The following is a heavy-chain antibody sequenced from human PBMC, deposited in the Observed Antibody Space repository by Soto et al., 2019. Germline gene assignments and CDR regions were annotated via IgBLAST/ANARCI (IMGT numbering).Heavy chain of an antibody. V-gene: IGHV4-34*01. CDR1: GGSFSGYY. CDR3: ARHLNWFDP. Sequence: PSETLSLTCAVYGGSFSGYYWSWIRQPPGKGLEWIGEINHSGSTNYNPSLKSRVTISVDTSKNQFSLKLSSVTAADTAVYYCARHLNWFDPWGQGTLVTVSS. J-gene: IGHJ5*02. CDR2: INHSGST.